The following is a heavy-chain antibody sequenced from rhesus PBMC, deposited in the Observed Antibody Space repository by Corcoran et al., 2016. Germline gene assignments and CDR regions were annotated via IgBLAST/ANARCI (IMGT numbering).Heavy chain of an antibody. Sequence: QVQLQESGPGLVKPSETLSLTCAVSGGSISGGYDWSWIRQPPGKGLEWIGYIHGSSGSTNYNPSLKNRVTISKDTSKNQFSLKLSSVTAADTAVYFCARSTVADSWYFDIWGPGTPITISS. V-gene: IGHV4-76*01. J-gene: IGHJ2*01. CDR2: IHGSSGST. CDR1: GGSISGGYD. D-gene: IGHD4-29*01. CDR3: ARSTVADSWYFDI.